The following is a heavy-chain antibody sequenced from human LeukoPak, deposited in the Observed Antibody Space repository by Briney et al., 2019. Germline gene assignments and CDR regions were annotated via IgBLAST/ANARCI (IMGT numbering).Heavy chain of an antibody. CDR2: IQQDGSEK. D-gene: IGHD6-19*01. CDR3: ARDKSLYSSGWFDAFDI. CDR1: GFTFSNYW. Sequence: PGGSLRLSCVFSGFTFSNYWMSWVRQAPGKGLEWVANIQQDGSEKYYVDSVKGRFTISRDNAKNSLYLQMNSLRAEDTAMYYCARDKSLYSSGWFDAFDIWGQGTMVTVSS. J-gene: IGHJ3*02. V-gene: IGHV3-7*01.